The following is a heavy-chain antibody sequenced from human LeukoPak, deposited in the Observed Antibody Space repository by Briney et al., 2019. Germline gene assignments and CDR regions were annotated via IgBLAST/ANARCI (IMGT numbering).Heavy chain of an antibody. CDR3: ARDSKVEPFDY. V-gene: IGHV1-2*02. Sequence: ASVKVSCKASGYTFTGYYMHWVRRAPGQGLEWMGWINPNSGGTNYAQKFQDRVTMTRDTSISTAYMELSRLRSDDTAVYYCARDSKVEPFDYWGQGTLVTVSS. CDR2: INPNSGGT. CDR1: GYTFTGYY. D-gene: IGHD1-1*01. J-gene: IGHJ4*02.